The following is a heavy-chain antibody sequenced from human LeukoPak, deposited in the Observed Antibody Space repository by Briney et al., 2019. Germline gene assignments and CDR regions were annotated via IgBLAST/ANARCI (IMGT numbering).Heavy chain of an antibody. D-gene: IGHD3-22*01. CDR1: GYTFTGYY. CDR3: ARDSSGLDYYDSSGYYYVGHFDY. Sequence: ASVKVSCKASGYTFTGYYMHWVRQAPGQGLEWMGIINPSGGSTSYAQKFQGRVTMTRDMSTSTVYMELSSLRSEDTAVYYCARDSSGLDYYDSSGYYYVGHFDYWGQGTLVTVSS. CDR2: INPSGGST. V-gene: IGHV1-46*01. J-gene: IGHJ4*02.